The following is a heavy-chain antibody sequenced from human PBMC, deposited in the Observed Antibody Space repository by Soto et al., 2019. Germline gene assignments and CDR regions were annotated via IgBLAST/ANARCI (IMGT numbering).Heavy chain of an antibody. J-gene: IGHJ4*02. CDR2: ISGSGGST. CDR3: AKRGLGYCSVGSCYNLQFDN. D-gene: IGHD2-15*01. CDR1: GFTFSNYA. V-gene: IGHV3-23*01. Sequence: GGSLRLSCAASGFTFSNYAMTWVRQAPGKGLEWVSAISGSGGSTYYADSVKGRFTISRDNSKNTLYLQMDSLRAEDTAVYYCAKRGLGYCSVGSCYNLQFDNWGQGTLVTVSS.